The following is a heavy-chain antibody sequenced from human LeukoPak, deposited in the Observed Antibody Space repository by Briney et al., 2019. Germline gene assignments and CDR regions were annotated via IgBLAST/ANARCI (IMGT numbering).Heavy chain of an antibody. Sequence: SETLSLTCTVSGASITSFYYNWIRQSAGKGLEWIGRIHTNGGTDYRPSLNSRVTMSVDTSKKQISLKLTSVTAADTAVYFCSRGGGYGDYWGQGIMVTVSS. CDR1: GASITSFY. CDR2: IHTNGGT. V-gene: IGHV4-4*07. D-gene: IGHD5-12*01. CDR3: SRGGGYGDY. J-gene: IGHJ4*02.